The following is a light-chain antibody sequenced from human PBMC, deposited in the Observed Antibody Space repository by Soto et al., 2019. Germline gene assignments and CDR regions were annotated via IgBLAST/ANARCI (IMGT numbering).Light chain of an antibody. J-gene: IGKJ2*01. CDR3: QQYNSYWYT. CDR1: QDISNH. Sequence: DIQMTQSPSSLSASVGDRVTITCRASQDISNHLAWFQQKPGKAPKSLISAASSLQSGVPSKFSGSGSGTDFTLTISSLQPEDFATYYCQQYNSYWYTFGQGTKLEIK. V-gene: IGKV1-16*02. CDR2: AAS.